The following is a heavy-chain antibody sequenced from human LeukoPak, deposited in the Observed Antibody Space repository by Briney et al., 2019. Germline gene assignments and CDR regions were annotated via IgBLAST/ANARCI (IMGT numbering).Heavy chain of an antibody. J-gene: IGHJ4*02. CDR1: GGSISSYY. Sequence: SETLSLTCTVSGGSISSYYWSWIRQPPGRGLEWIGYIYYSGSTNYNPSLKSRVTTSVDTSKNQFSLKLSSVTAADTAVYYCARDQLGGYYYDYWGQGTLVTVSS. CDR2: IYYSGST. V-gene: IGHV4-59*01. CDR3: ARDQLGGYYYDY. D-gene: IGHD3-22*01.